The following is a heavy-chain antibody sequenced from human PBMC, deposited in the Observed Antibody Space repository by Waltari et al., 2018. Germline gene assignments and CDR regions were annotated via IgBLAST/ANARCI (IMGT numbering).Heavy chain of an antibody. CDR3: AIGQGYYFDY. J-gene: IGHJ4*02. CDR1: GITFSSYV. CDR2: ISGIGGT. V-gene: IGHV3-23*01. Sequence: EVQLLESGGGLGQPGGSLRLSCAASGITFSSYVMRWVRLAPGKWLEWVSTISGIGGTYYADSVRGRFTISRDKSKNTLSLQMNSLRAEDTAVYYCAIGQGYYFDYWGQGTLVTVSS.